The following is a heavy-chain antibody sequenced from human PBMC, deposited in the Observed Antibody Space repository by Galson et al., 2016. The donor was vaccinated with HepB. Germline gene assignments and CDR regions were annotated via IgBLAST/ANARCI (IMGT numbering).Heavy chain of an antibody. Sequence: SLRLSCAASGFTFSDYYMSWIRQAPGKGLEWVSYIRSSSSYTNYADSVKGRFTISRDNAKNSLYLQMNSLRAEDTAVYYCARDGETVGRLFTPDYWGQGTLVTVSS. J-gene: IGHJ4*02. CDR3: ARDGETVGRLFTPDY. V-gene: IGHV3-11*05. CDR1: GFTFSDYY. D-gene: IGHD7-27*01. CDR2: IRSSSSYT.